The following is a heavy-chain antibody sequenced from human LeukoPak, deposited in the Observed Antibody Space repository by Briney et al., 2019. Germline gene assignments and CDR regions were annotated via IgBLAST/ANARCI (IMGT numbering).Heavy chain of an antibody. D-gene: IGHD6-19*01. CDR3: ARRRYSSGWYPYFDY. J-gene: IGHJ4*02. Sequence: TSETLSLTCAVYGGSFSGYYWSWIRQPPGKGLEWIGEINYSGSNNYNPSLKSRVTISVDTSKNQFSLKLSSVTAADTAVYYCARRRYSSGWYPYFDYWGQGTLVTVSS. V-gene: IGHV4-34*01. CDR2: INYSGSN. CDR1: GGSFSGYY.